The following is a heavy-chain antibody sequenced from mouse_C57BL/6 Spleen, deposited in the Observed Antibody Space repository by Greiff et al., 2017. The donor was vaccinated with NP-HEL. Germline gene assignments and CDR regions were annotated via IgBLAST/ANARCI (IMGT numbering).Heavy chain of an antibody. CDR3: ARGDYGSSYLAY. CDR1: GYTFTSYW. CDR2: IDPSDSET. V-gene: IGHV1-52*01. D-gene: IGHD1-1*01. Sequence: QVQLQQPGAELVRPGSSVKLSCKASGYTFTSYWMHWVKQRPIQGLEWIGNIDPSDSETHYNQKFKDKATLTVDKSSSTAYMQLSSLTSEDSAVYYCARGDYGSSYLAYWGQGTLVTVSA. J-gene: IGHJ3*01.